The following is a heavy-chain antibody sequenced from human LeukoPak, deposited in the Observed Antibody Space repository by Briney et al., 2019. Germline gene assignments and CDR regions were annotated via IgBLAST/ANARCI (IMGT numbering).Heavy chain of an antibody. CDR3: ARGGSPSDY. CDR2: IHLDGRTT. D-gene: IGHD3-16*01. J-gene: IGHJ4*02. CDR1: GCTFSSYW. V-gene: IGHV3-74*01. Sequence: GGSPRLSCAASGCTFSSYWMHWVRQPPGKGLVWVSRIHLDGRTTNYADSVKGRVTICRDNAKNTLYLEMNSLRAGDKAVYYCARGGSPSDYWGQGTLVTIS.